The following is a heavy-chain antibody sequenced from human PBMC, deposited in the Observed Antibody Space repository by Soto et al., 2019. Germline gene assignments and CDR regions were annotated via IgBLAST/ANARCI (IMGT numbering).Heavy chain of an antibody. D-gene: IGHD6-19*01. V-gene: IGHV3-30*18. J-gene: IGHJ4*02. CDR3: AKDFTSSGWCKNYLDY. Sequence: QVQLVESGGGVVQPGRSLTLSCAASGFTFSSYGIHWVRQAPGKGLEWVAVISYDGSNKYYADSVKGRFTISRDNSKNSLYLQMNSLRADDTAVYYCAKDFTSSGWCKNYLDYWGQGTLVTVCS. CDR2: ISYDGSNK. CDR1: GFTFSSYG.